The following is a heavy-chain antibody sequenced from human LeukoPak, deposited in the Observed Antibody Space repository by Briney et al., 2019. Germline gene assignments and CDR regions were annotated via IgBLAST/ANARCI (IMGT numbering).Heavy chain of an antibody. J-gene: IGHJ4*02. D-gene: IGHD5-18*01. CDR3: ARQTRWIQLSHFDY. CDR1: GGSISNSSYY. V-gene: IGHV4-39*01. Sequence: SETLSLICTVSGGSISNSSYYWGWIRQPPGKGLEWIGSIYYSGSTYYNPSLKSRVTISVDTSKNQFSLKLSSVTAADTAAYYCARQTRWIQLSHFDYWGQGTLVTVSS. CDR2: IYYSGST.